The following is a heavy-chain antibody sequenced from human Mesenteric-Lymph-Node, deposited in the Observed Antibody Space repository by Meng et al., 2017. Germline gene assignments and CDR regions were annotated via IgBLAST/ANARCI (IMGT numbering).Heavy chain of an antibody. V-gene: IGHV3-7*01. CDR1: GFTFSSYS. D-gene: IGHD3-16*02. Sequence: GGSLRPSCAASGFTFSSYSMNWVRQAPGKGLEWVANIKQDGSEKYYVDSVKGRFTISRDNSKNTMYLQMNSLRAEDTAVYYCARGGGMITFGGVIVLPWFDPWGQGTLVTVSS. CDR2: IKQDGSEK. CDR3: ARGGGMITFGGVIVLPWFDP. J-gene: IGHJ5*02.